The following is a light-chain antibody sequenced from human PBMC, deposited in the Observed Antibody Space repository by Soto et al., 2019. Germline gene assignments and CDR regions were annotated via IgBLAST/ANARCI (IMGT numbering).Light chain of an antibody. Sequence: DIVMTHSPLSLPVTPGEPASISCRSSQRLLHSNGNTFLDWYLQKPGQSPQLLIYLGSNRASGVPDRVSGSEAGTDFTLKISRVEAEDVGVYYCMQALETPYTFGQGTKVDI. CDR2: LGS. CDR1: QRLLHSNGNTF. CDR3: MQALETPYT. J-gene: IGKJ2*01. V-gene: IGKV2-28*01.